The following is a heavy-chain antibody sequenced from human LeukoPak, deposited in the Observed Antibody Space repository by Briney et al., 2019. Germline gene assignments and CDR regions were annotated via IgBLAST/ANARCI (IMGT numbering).Heavy chain of an antibody. J-gene: IGHJ6*03. CDR2: IWYDGSNK. Sequence: GGSLRLSCAASGFTFSSYGMHWVRQAPGKGLEWVAVIWYDGSNKYYADSVKGRFTISRDNSKNTLYLQMNSLRAEDTAVYYCAKDQYGGYDWRSYYYMDVWGKGTTVTVSS. CDR3: AKDQYGGYDWRSYYYMDV. CDR1: GFTFSSYG. V-gene: IGHV3-33*06. D-gene: IGHD5-12*01.